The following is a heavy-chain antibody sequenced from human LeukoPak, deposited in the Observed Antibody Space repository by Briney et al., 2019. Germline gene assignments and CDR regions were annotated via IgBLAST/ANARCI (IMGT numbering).Heavy chain of an antibody. Sequence: SETLSLTCSVSGASISSHYWSWIRQPAGKGLEWIGRIYTSGSTYSNPSLRSRVTISVDTSKNQFSLKLSSVTAADTAVYYCASFYCSGGSCYQYYYYYYMDVWGKGTTVTISS. CDR3: ASFYCSGGSCYQYYYYYYMDV. D-gene: IGHD2-15*01. CDR2: IYTSGST. V-gene: IGHV4-4*07. CDR1: GASISSHY. J-gene: IGHJ6*03.